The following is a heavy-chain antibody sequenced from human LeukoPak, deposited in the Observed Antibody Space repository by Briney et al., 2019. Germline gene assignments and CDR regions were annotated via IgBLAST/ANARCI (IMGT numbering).Heavy chain of an antibody. D-gene: IGHD6-13*01. CDR1: GFTFSSYG. J-gene: IGHJ6*03. CDR3: AKDLIAAAGTYYYYYYMDV. Sequence: PGGSLRLSCAASGFTFSSYGMHWVRQAPGKGLEWVAFIRYDGSNKYYADSVKGRFTISRDNSKNTLYLQMNSLRAGDTAVYYCAKDLIAAAGTYYYYYYMDVWGKGTTVTVSS. CDR2: IRYDGSNK. V-gene: IGHV3-30*02.